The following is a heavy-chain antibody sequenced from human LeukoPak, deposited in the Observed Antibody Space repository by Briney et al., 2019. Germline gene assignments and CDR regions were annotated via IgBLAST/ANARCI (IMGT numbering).Heavy chain of an antibody. Sequence: GGSVRLSCAASGFTFSDYYMSWIRQAPGKGLEWVSYISSSGSTIYYADSVKGRFTISRDNAKNSLYLQMNSLRAEDTAVYYCASGTDSSGYDDAFDIWGQGTMVTVSS. CDR1: GFTFSDYY. V-gene: IGHV3-11*01. J-gene: IGHJ3*02. CDR2: ISSSGSTI. D-gene: IGHD3-22*01. CDR3: ASGTDSSGYDDAFDI.